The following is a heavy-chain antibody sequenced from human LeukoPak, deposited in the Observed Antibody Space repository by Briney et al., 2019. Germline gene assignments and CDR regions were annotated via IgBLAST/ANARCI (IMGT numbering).Heavy chain of an antibody. V-gene: IGHV3-66*01. CDR3: AKDTNSYSSAWIY. CDR2: IYSGGST. Sequence: GGSLRLSCAASGFTVSSNYMSWVRQAPGKGLEWVSVIYSGGSTYYADSVKGRFTISRDNSKNTLYLQMNSLRAEDTAVYYCAKDTNSYSSAWIYWGQGTLVTVSS. J-gene: IGHJ4*02. D-gene: IGHD6-19*01. CDR1: GFTVSSNY.